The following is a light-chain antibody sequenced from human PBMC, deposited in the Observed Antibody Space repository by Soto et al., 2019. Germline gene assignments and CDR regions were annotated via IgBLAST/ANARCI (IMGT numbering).Light chain of an antibody. CDR3: ATWDDSLSGFVV. V-gene: IGLV1-47*01. J-gene: IGLJ7*01. CDR2: RND. CDR1: SSNIGSNY. Sequence: QSVLTQPASASGTPGQSVTISCSGSSSNIGSNYVFWYQHLQGTAPKLLIHRNDQRPSGVPDRFSGSVSGTSAYLATSGLRSEDEATYYCATWDDSLSGFVVFGGGTQLTVL.